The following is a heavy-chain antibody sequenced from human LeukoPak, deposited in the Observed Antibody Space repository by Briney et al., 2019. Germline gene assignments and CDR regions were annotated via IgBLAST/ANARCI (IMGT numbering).Heavy chain of an antibody. J-gene: IGHJ4*02. CDR2: ISGSGGST. D-gene: IGHD3-10*01. Sequence: PGGSLRLSCAASGFSFSSYAMSWVRQAPGKGLEWVSAISGSGGSTYYADSVKGRFTISRDNSKNTLYLQMNSLRAEDTAVYYCATPLWFGELWGAFDYWGQGTLVTVSS. V-gene: IGHV3-23*01. CDR3: ATPLWFGELWGAFDY. CDR1: GFSFSSYA.